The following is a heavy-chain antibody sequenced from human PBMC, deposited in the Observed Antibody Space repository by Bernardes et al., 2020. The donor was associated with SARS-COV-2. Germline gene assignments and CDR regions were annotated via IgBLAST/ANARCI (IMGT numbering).Heavy chain of an antibody. CDR3: ARDALGSITIFGVVTRHGMDV. V-gene: IGHV4-30-4*01. CDR2: IYYSGNP. CDR1: VGSISSGEYY. D-gene: IGHD3-3*01. Sequence: SETLYLTCTVWVGSISSGEYYWRALRQPPGMGLGCIGYIYYSGNPDYNPSLKSRVTNSVDTSKNQFSLNLSSVTAADTAVYYCARDALGSITIFGVVTRHGMDVWGQGTTVTVSS. J-gene: IGHJ6*02.